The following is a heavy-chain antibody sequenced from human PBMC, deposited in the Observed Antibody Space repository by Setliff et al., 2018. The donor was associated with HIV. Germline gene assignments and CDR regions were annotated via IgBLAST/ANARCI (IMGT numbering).Heavy chain of an antibody. CDR3: ARGSGAYFFHYFDH. D-gene: IGHD4-17*01. CDR1: GFTFSRYA. Sequence: GGSLRLSCAASGFTFSRYAMHWVRQAPGKGLEWVAFISYDGNNKYYADSVEGRFTIARDNSKNTLYLQMNSLKVEDTAVYYCARGSGAYFFHYFDHWGQGTLVTVSS. V-gene: IGHV3-30*04. CDR2: ISYDGNNK. J-gene: IGHJ4*02.